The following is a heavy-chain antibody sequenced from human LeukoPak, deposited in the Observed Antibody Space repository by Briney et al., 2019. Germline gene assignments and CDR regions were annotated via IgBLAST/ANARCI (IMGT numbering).Heavy chain of an antibody. CDR3: ARQGQAWFGELLP. V-gene: IGHV4-39*01. D-gene: IGHD3-10*01. J-gene: IGHJ5*02. CDR2: IYYSGST. CDR1: GGSISSSSYY. Sequence: SETLSLTCTVSGGSISSSSYYWGWIRQPPGKGLEWIGSIYYSGSTYYNPSLKSRVTISVDTSKNQFSLKLSSVTAADTAVYYCARQGQAWFGELLPWGQGTLVTVSS.